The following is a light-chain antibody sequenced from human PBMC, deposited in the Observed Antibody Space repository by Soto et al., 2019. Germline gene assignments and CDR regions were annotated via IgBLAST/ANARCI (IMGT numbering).Light chain of an antibody. Sequence: EIVLTQSPATLSLSPGERVTLSCRASQSVGSYLAWYQQKPCQAPRLLIYDASNRATGIPARFSGSASGTDFTLTISSLEPEDFAVYYCQQRSNWPLTFGGGTKVEIK. J-gene: IGKJ4*01. CDR1: QSVGSY. V-gene: IGKV3-11*01. CDR3: QQRSNWPLT. CDR2: DAS.